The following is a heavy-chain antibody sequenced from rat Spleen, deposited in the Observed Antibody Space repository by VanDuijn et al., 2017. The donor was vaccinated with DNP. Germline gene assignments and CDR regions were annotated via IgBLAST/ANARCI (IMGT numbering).Heavy chain of an antibody. CDR3: ARSQTGNYWYFDF. V-gene: IGHV5-31*01. J-gene: IGHJ1*01. CDR2: ITNTGDST. D-gene: IGHD5-1*01. Sequence: EVQLVESDGGLVQPGRSLKLSCVASGFTFNNYWMTWIRQAPGKGLEWVASITNTGDSTYYSDSVKGRFSISRDNAKSTLYLQMDSLRSEDTATYYCARSQTGNYWYFDFWGPGTMVTVSS. CDR1: GFTFNNYW.